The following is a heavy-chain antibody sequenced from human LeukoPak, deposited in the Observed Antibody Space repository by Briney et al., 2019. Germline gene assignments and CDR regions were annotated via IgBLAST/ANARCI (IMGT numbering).Heavy chain of an antibody. V-gene: IGHV4-59*01. Sequence: PSETLSHTRTVSGGSITGYYCGWIRQPPGKGLEWIGYIYYSGSTNYNPSLKSRVTISEDTSKNQFSLKLSSVTAADTAVYYCARVYSRSSADAFRTSGERTMVTVSS. D-gene: IGHD6-6*01. CDR1: GGSITGYY. CDR3: ARVYSRSSADAFRT. J-gene: IGHJ3*02. CDR2: IYYSGST.